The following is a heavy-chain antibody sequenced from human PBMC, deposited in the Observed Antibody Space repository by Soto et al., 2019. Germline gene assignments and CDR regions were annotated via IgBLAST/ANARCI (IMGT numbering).Heavy chain of an antibody. CDR3: ARLEGGYSSSSVYYYGMDV. Sequence: SVKVSCKASGGTFSSYAISWVRQAPGQGLEWMGGIIPIFGTANYAQKFQGRVTITADESTSTAYMELSSLRSEDTAVYYCARLEGGYSSSSVYYYGMDVWGQGTTVTVSS. V-gene: IGHV1-69*13. CDR2: IIPIFGTA. D-gene: IGHD6-6*01. CDR1: GGTFSSYA. J-gene: IGHJ6*02.